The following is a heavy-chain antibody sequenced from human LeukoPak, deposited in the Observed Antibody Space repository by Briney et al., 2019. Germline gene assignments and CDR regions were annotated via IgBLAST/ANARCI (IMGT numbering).Heavy chain of an antibody. CDR3: ARHGAGILWFGEGGFDY. CDR1: GGSFSGYY. J-gene: IGHJ4*02. V-gene: IGHV4-34*01. D-gene: IGHD3-10*01. Sequence: PSETLSLTCAVYGGSFSGYYWSWIRQPPGKGLEWIGEINHSGSTYYNPSLKSRVTISVDTSKNQFSLKLSSVTAADTAVYYCARHGAGILWFGEGGFDYWGQGTLVTVSS. CDR2: INHSGST.